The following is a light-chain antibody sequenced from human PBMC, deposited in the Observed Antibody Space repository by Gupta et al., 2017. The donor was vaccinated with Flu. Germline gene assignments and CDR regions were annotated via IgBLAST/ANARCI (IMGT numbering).Light chain of an antibody. J-gene: IGLJ1*01. CDR1: TSNIGSNT. Sequence: QSVLTQPPSASGNPGQRVTIPCSGSTSNIGSNTVSWYHQVPGTAPKLLIYSNNERPSGVPDRFSASKSGASASLAISGLQSEDEADYYCAAWDDSLNGLYVFGTGTKVTVL. CDR3: AAWDDSLNGLYV. V-gene: IGLV1-44*01. CDR2: SNN.